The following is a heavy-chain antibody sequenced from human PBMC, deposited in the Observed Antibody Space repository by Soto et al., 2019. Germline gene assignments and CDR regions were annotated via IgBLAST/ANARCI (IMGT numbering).Heavy chain of an antibody. CDR1: GFTFSSYA. CDR3: AKNDDLPCYYYMDV. Sequence: GGSLRLSCAASGFTFSSYAMSWVRQAPGKGLEWVSAISGSGGSTYYADSVKGRFTISRDNSKNTLYLQMNSLRAEDTAVYYCAKNDDLPCYYYMDVWGKGTTVTVS. J-gene: IGHJ6*03. V-gene: IGHV3-23*01. CDR2: ISGSGGST. D-gene: IGHD1-1*01.